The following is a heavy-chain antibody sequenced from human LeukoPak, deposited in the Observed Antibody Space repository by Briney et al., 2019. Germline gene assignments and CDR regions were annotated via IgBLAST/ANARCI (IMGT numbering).Heavy chain of an antibody. CDR2: IYYSGST. Sequence: TPSETLSLTCTVSGGSISSYYWSWIRQPPGKGLEWIGYIYYSGSTKYKPSLKGRVTISVDTSKNQFSLKLSSVTAADTAVYYCARGRFLDAFDIWGQGTMVTVSS. CDR1: GGSISSYY. CDR3: ARGRFLDAFDI. V-gene: IGHV4-59*01. D-gene: IGHD3-3*01. J-gene: IGHJ3*02.